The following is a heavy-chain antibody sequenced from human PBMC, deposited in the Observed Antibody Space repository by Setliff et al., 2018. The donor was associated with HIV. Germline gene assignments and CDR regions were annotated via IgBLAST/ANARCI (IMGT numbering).Heavy chain of an antibody. D-gene: IGHD2-21*01. Sequence: GESLKISCKALDYTFTTYWIAWVRQMPGEGLEWMGIIYPDDSDTRYNPSFQNQITISADKSIATAYLQLNNLKASDTATYYCARRDGRSMNAFQIWGQGFLVTVSS. V-gene: IGHV5-51*01. J-gene: IGHJ4*02. CDR3: ARRDGRSMNAFQI. CDR2: IYPDDSDT. CDR1: DYTFTTYW.